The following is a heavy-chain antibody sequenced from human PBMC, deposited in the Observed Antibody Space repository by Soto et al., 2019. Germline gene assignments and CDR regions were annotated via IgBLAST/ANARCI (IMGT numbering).Heavy chain of an antibody. V-gene: IGHV4-59*01. CDR2: IYYSGST. CDR1: GGSISSYY. D-gene: IGHD1-1*01. Sequence: PSETLSLTCTFSGGSISSYYWSWIRQPPGKGLEWIGYIYYSGSTNYNPSLKSRVTISVDTSKNQFSLKLSSVTAADTAVYYCARAGTGTNFDYWGQGTLVTVSS. J-gene: IGHJ4*02. CDR3: ARAGTGTNFDY.